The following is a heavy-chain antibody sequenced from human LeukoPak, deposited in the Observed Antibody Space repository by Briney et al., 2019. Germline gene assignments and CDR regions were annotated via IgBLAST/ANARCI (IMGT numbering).Heavy chain of an antibody. J-gene: IGHJ3*02. Sequence: AAVKVSCKASGYTFTSYYMHWVRQAPGQGLEWMGIINPSGGSTSYAQKFQGRVTMTRDTSTSTVYMELSSLRSEDTAVYYCARRGLHDAFDIWGQGTMVTVSS. V-gene: IGHV1-46*01. CDR3: ARRGLHDAFDI. CDR2: INPSGGST. CDR1: GYTFTSYY. D-gene: IGHD3-16*01.